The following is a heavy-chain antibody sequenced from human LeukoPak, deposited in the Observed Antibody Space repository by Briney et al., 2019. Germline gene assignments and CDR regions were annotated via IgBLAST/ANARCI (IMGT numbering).Heavy chain of an antibody. CDR2: IYYSGST. J-gene: IGHJ5*02. CDR3: ARDSSGWYPYNWFDP. Sequence: PSQTLSLTCTVSGGSISSGGYYWSWIRQHPGKGQEWIGYIYYSGSTYYNPSLKSRVTISVDTSKNQFSLKLSSVTAADTAVYYCARDSSGWYPYNWFDPWGQGTLVTVSS. V-gene: IGHV4-31*03. D-gene: IGHD6-19*01. CDR1: GGSISSGGYY.